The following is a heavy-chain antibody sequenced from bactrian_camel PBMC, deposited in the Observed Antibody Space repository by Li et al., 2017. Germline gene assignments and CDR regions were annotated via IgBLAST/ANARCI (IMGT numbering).Heavy chain of an antibody. D-gene: IGHD4*01. CDR3: VSDVGLYSDYDEQVPFAY. CDR1: GFTFSNNW. V-gene: IGHV3S6*01. Sequence: QVQLVESGGGLVQPGGSLRLSCAASGFTFSNNWMHWVRQAPGKGLEWVSDISGDGKKTRYIPSVKGRFTISRDNAKNTVYLHSNSLKTEDMGMYYCVSDVGLYSDYDEQVPFAYWGQGTQVTVS. J-gene: IGHJ4*01. CDR2: ISGDGKKT.